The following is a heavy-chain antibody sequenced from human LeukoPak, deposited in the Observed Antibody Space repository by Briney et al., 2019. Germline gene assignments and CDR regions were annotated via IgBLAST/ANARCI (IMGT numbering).Heavy chain of an antibody. Sequence: GGSLRLSCAASGFTVSSTYLTWVRQAPGKGLERLSVIYSGGYTYYADSVKGRFFISRDISENMVYLQMNSLSVEDTAVYFCARGRPAHYFDSWGPGTLVTVS. V-gene: IGHV3-66*01. CDR1: GFTVSSTY. J-gene: IGHJ4*02. D-gene: IGHD6-6*01. CDR2: IYSGGYT. CDR3: ARGRPAHYFDS.